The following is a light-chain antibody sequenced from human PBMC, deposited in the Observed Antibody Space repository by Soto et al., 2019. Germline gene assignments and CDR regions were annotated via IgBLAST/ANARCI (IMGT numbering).Light chain of an antibody. CDR3: QHYDSYPWT. J-gene: IGKJ1*01. Sequence: DIQMAQSPATLSASVGDRVTITCRASQSISSWLAWYRQKPGKAPKLLIYDASSLESVVPERFSGSGSGTEFTLSISSLQPDDFATYYCQHYDSYPWTFGQGTKVEIK. CDR2: DAS. CDR1: QSISSW. V-gene: IGKV1-5*01.